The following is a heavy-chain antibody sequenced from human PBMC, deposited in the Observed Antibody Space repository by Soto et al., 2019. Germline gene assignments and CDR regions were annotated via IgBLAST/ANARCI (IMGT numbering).Heavy chain of an antibody. V-gene: IGHV4-39*01. CDR2: IYYSGST. CDR1: GGSISSSSYY. D-gene: IGHD1-26*01. CDR3: ARQEGGSYFRSRSYNWFDP. J-gene: IGHJ5*02. Sequence: KASETLSLTCTVSGGSISSSSYYWGWIRQPPGKGLKWIGSIYYSGSTYYNPSLKSRVTISVDTSKNQFSLKLSSVTAADTAVYYCARQEGGSYFRSRSYNWFDPWGQGTLVTVSS.